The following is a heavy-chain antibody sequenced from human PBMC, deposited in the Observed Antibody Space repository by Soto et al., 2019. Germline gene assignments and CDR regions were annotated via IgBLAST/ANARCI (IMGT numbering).Heavy chain of an antibody. CDR3: AKDGLHYPGGWFDP. D-gene: IGHD3-16*01. CDR1: GFTFDDYA. V-gene: IGHV3-9*01. CDR2: ISWNSGSI. Sequence: QPGGSLGLSCSASGFTFDDYAMRWVRQAPGKGLEWVSGISWNSGSIGYADSVKGRFTISRDNAKNSLYLQMNSLRAEDTALYYCAKDGLHYPGGWFDPWGQGTLVTVSS. J-gene: IGHJ5*02.